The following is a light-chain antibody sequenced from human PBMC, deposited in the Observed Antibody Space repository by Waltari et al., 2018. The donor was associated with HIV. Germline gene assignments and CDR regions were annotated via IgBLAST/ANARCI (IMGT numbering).Light chain of an antibody. V-gene: IGKV3-15*01. Sequence: EIVVTQFPAALSVSPGERASLSCIVSQSVSANLAWYHQVAGQAPRLLISDSSNRATGVPDRFSGSGSGTHFILSISSLQSEDSGVYYCQQYSDWPRAFGLGTKVEV. J-gene: IGKJ1*01. CDR1: QSVSAN. CDR3: QQYSDWPRA. CDR2: DSS.